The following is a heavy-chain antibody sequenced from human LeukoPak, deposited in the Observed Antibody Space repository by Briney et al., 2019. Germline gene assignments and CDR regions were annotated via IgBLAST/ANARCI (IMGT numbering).Heavy chain of an antibody. D-gene: IGHD3-10*01. V-gene: IGHV3-20*01. CDR1: GFTFDDYA. CDR3: ARGGYGSGSYYYYYYYMDV. Sequence: PGGSLRLSCAASGFTFDDYAMSWVRQTPGKGLEWVSGINWYGGSTGYADSVKGRFTISRDNAKYSLYLEMNSLRAEDTALYHCARGGYGSGSYYYYYYYMDVWGKGTTVTVSS. CDR2: INWYGGST. J-gene: IGHJ6*03.